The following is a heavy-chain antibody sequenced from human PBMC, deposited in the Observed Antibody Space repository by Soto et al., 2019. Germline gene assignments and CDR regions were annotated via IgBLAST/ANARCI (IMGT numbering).Heavy chain of an antibody. D-gene: IGHD3-22*01. CDR3: ARANYDSSDPVIPYFEY. Sequence: QVQLVESGGGVVQPGRSLRLSCAASGFTFSSYGMHWVRQAPGKGLEWVAVIWYDGSNKYYADSVKGRFTISRDNSKSTLYLQMSSMRAEDTAVNYCARANYDSSDPVIPYFEYWGQGSLVTVSS. V-gene: IGHV3-33*01. CDR1: GFTFSSYG. CDR2: IWYDGSNK. J-gene: IGHJ4*02.